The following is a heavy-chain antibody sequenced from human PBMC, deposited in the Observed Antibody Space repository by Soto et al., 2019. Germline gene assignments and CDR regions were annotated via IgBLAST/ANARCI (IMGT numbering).Heavy chain of an antibody. CDR2: IGTAGDT. J-gene: IGHJ4*02. V-gene: IGHV3-13*01. CDR1: GFTFSSYD. D-gene: IGHD3-16*01. Sequence: EVHLVESGGDLVQPGGSLRLFCAASGFTFSSYDFHWVRQATGKGLEWVSGIGTAGDTYYAGSVKGRFIMSRENAKNSLYLQMNSLRVGDTAVYYCTRGADGFDYWGQGTLVTVSS. CDR3: TRGADGFDY.